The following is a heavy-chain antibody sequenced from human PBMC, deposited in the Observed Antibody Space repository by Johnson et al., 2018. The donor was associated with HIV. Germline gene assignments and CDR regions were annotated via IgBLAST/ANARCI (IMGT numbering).Heavy chain of an antibody. CDR2: IRYDGSTT. CDR1: GFTFSSYG. Sequence: QVQLVESGGGVVQPGRSLRLSCAASGFTFSSYGMHWVRQATGKGLEWVAFIRYDGSTTYYADSVKGRFTISRDHAKNSLYLQMHSLRAEDTAVYYCARALSGVVEWWELPGHAFDIWGQGTMVTVSS. D-gene: IGHD1-26*01. V-gene: IGHV3-33*08. CDR3: ARALSGVVEWWELPGHAFDI. J-gene: IGHJ3*02.